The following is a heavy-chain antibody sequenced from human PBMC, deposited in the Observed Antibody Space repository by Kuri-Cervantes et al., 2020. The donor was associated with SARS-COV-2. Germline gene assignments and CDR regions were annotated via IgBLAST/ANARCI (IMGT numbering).Heavy chain of an antibody. D-gene: IGHD6-13*01. Sequence: GEPLKISCAASGFTFSNAWMSWVRQAPGKGLEWVGRIKSKTDGGTTDYAAPVKGRFTISRDDSKNTLYLQMNSLKTEDTAVYYCTTGGSWVEYFDYWGQGTLVTVSS. CDR3: TTGGSWVEYFDY. J-gene: IGHJ4*02. CDR2: IKSKTDGGTT. CDR1: GFTFSNAW. V-gene: IGHV3-15*01.